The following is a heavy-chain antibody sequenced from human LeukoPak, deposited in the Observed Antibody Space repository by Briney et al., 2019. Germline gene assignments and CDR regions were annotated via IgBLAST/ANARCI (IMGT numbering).Heavy chain of an antibody. D-gene: IGHD5-18*01. CDR3: AREVQLCPEY. J-gene: IGHJ4*02. Sequence: GGSLRLSCAASGFTFSSYSMNWVRQAPGKGLEWVSSISSSSSYIYYADSVKGRFAISRDNAKNSLYLQMNSLRAEDTAVYYCAREVQLCPEYWGQGTLVTVSS. CDR2: ISSSSSYI. V-gene: IGHV3-21*01. CDR1: GFTFSSYS.